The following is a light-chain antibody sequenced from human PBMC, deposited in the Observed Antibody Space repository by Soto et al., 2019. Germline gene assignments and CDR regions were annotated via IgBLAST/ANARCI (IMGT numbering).Light chain of an antibody. Sequence: EIVMTQSPATLSVSPGERATLSCRASQSVSSNLAWYQQKPGQAPRLLIYGASTRATGIPARFSGSGSGTEFTLTIRSLQSEDFAVYYCQQYNNGPPYTFGQGTKLEIK. CDR2: GAS. J-gene: IGKJ2*01. V-gene: IGKV3-15*01. CDR3: QQYNNGPPYT. CDR1: QSVSSN.